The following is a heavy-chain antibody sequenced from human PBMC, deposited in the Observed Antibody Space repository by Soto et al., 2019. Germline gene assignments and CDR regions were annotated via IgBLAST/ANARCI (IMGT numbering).Heavy chain of an antibody. CDR1: GGTFSSYA. J-gene: IGHJ6*02. CDR2: IIPIFGTA. Sequence: SVKVSCKASGGTFSSYAISWVRQAPGQGLEWMGGIIPIFGTANYAQKFQGRVTITADESTSTAYMELSSLRSEDTAVYYCASNDSGGNSVFLRRDYYYGMDVWGQGTTVTVSS. V-gene: IGHV1-69*13. CDR3: ASNDSGGNSVFLRRDYYYGMDV. D-gene: IGHD4-17*01.